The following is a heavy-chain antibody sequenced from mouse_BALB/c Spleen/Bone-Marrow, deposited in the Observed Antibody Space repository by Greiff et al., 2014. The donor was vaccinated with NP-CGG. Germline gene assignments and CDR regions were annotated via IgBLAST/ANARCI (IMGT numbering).Heavy chain of an antibody. CDR2: ISNGGGST. V-gene: IGHV5-12-2*01. CDR1: GFTFSSYT. Sequence: EVQLVESGGDLVQPGGSLKLSCAASGFTFSSYTVSWVRQTPEKRLEWVAYISNGGGSTYYPDTVKGRFTISRDNAKNTLYLQMSSLKSEDTAMYYCARQLGLRWAMDYWGQGTSVTVSS. CDR3: ARQLGLRWAMDY. D-gene: IGHD3-1*01. J-gene: IGHJ4*01.